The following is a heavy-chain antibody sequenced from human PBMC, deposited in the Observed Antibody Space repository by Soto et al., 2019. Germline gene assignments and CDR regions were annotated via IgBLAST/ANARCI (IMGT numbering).Heavy chain of an antibody. CDR1: GFTFTRYW. V-gene: IGHV3-7*03. J-gene: IGHJ5*02. CDR2: IKQDGSEK. D-gene: IGHD3-10*01. CDR3: ARDRGPQLLWFGELPLGWFDP. Sequence: GGSLRLSCAASGFTFTRYWMSWVRQAPGKGLEWVANIKQDGSEKYYVDSVKGRFTISRDNAKNSLYLQMNSLRVEDTAVYYCARDRGPQLLWFGELPLGWFDPWGQGTLVTVSS.